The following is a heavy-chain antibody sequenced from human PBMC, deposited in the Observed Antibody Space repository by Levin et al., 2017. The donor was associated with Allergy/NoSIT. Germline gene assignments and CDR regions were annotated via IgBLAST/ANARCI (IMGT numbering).Heavy chain of an antibody. Sequence: GESLKISCAASGFTVSSNYMSWVRQAPGKGLEWVSVTYRGGSTYYADSVKGRFTISRDNSKNMLYLQMNSLRAEDTAVYYCAREQDAHYYYYMDVWGKGTTVTVSS. CDR3: AREQDAHYYYYMDV. CDR1: GFTVSSNY. J-gene: IGHJ6*03. V-gene: IGHV3-53*01. CDR2: TYRGGST.